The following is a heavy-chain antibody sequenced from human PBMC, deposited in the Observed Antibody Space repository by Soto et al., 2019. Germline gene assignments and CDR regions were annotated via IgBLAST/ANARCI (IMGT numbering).Heavy chain of an antibody. CDR2: IYYSGST. J-gene: IGHJ5*02. CDR3: ARYYGDYAHTYNWFDP. Sequence: SETLSLTCTASGGSISSGDYYWSWIRQPPGKGLEWIGYIYYSGSTYYNPSLKSRVTISVDTSKNQFSLKLSSVTAADTAVYYCARYYGDYAHTYNWFDPWGQGTLVTVSS. V-gene: IGHV4-30-4*01. D-gene: IGHD4-17*01. CDR1: GGSISSGDYY.